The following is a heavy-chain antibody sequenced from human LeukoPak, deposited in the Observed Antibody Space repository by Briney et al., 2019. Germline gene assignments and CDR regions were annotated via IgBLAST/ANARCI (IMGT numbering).Heavy chain of an antibody. Sequence: KSSETLSLTCSVSGDSISIARNYWGWIRQSPGKGLEWLASVYSSGSTHYNPSLTSRVSISIDTSKNQFSMKLYSVTASDAAIYYCARHLSGTAMAHYFDFWGQGTLATVSS. CDR3: ARHLSGTAMAHYFDF. CDR2: VYSSGST. D-gene: IGHD5-18*01. V-gene: IGHV4-39*01. CDR1: GDSISIARNY. J-gene: IGHJ4*02.